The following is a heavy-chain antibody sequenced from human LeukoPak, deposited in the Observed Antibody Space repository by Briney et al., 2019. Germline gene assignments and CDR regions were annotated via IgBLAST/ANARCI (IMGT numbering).Heavy chain of an antibody. Sequence: GGSLRLSCAASGFTVSNAWMSWVRQAPGKGPEWVGRLKSKTDGGTTDYAAPVKGRFTISRDDSKNTLYLQMNSLKTEDTAVYYCTAPYDFWSGYPTTWGQGTLVTVSS. CDR2: LKSKTDGGTT. CDR1: GFTVSNAW. J-gene: IGHJ5*02. V-gene: IGHV3-15*01. D-gene: IGHD3-3*01. CDR3: TAPYDFWSGYPTT.